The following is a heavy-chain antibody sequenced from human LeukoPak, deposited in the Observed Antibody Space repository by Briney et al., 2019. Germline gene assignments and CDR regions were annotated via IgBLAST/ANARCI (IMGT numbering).Heavy chain of an antibody. D-gene: IGHD2-2*01. CDR3: ARGAIVPAAKSIYFNYGMDV. J-gene: IGHJ6*02. CDR2: IYYSGST. CDR1: GGSFSGYY. Sequence: SETLSLTCAVYGGSFSGYYWSWIRQPPGKGLEWIGYIYYSGSTNYNPSLKSRVTISVDTSKNQFSLKLSSVTAADTAVYYCARGAIVPAAKSIYFNYGMDVWGQGTTVTVSS. V-gene: IGHV4-59*01.